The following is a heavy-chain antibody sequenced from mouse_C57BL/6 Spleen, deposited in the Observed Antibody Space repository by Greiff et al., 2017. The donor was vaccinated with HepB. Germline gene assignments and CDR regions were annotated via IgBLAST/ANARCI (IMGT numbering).Heavy chain of an antibody. J-gene: IGHJ2*01. CDR3: ARRGYGSNFDY. Sequence: QVQLQQSGAELVKPGASVKLSCKASGYTFTSYWMHWVKQRPGQGLEWIGMIHLNSGSTNYNEKFKSKATLTVDKSSSTAYMQLSSLTSEDSAVYDCARRGYGSNFDYWGQGTTLTVSS. D-gene: IGHD1-1*01. CDR1: GYTFTSYW. CDR2: IHLNSGST. V-gene: IGHV1-64*01.